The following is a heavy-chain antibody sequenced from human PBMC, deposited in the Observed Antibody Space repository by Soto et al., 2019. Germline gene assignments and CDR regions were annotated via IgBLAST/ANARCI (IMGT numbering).Heavy chain of an antibody. CDR3: ARTSYDSSGYYEY. J-gene: IGHJ4*02. Sequence: GGSLRLSCAASGFTFSSYRMHWVRQAPGKGLEWVAIISYDGSDKYYADSVKGRFTVSRDNSKNTLYLQMSSLRADDTAVYYCARTSYDSSGYYEYWGQGTPVTVSS. CDR2: ISYDGSDK. V-gene: IGHV3-30-3*01. D-gene: IGHD3-22*01. CDR1: GFTFSSYR.